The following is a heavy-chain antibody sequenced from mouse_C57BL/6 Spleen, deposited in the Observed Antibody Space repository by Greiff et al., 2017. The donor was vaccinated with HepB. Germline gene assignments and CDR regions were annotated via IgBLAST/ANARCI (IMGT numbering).Heavy chain of an antibody. Sequence: QQSGAELVKPGASVKLSCKASGYTFTSYWMHWVKQRPGQGLEWIGMIHPNSGSTNYNEKFKSKATLTVDKSSSTAYMQLSSLTSEDSAVYYCARGSTTVVAEGYAMDYWGQGTSVTVSS. D-gene: IGHD1-1*01. CDR3: ARGSTTVVAEGYAMDY. J-gene: IGHJ4*01. CDR2: IHPNSGST. CDR1: GYTFTSYW. V-gene: IGHV1-64*01.